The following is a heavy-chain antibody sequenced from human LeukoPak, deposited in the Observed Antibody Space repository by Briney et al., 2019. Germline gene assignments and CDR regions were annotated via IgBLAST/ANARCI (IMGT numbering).Heavy chain of an antibody. Sequence: GGSLRLSCAASGFTFSSYAMSWVRQAPGKGLEWVSAISGSGGSTCYADSVKGRFTISRDNSKNTLYLQMNSLRAEDTAVYYCARDPSPITIFGVVITYYYYGMDVWGQGTTVTVSS. CDR2: ISGSGGST. D-gene: IGHD3-3*01. J-gene: IGHJ6*02. CDR1: GFTFSSYA. V-gene: IGHV3-23*01. CDR3: ARDPSPITIFGVVITYYYYGMDV.